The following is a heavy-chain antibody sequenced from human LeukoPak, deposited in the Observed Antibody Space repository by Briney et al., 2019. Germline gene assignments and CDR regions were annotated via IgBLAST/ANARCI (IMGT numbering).Heavy chain of an antibody. CDR1: GYSISSCYY. D-gene: IGHD1-7*01. Sequence: SETLSLTCAVSGYSISSCYYWGWIRQPPGKGLEWIGSIYHSGSTYYNPSLKSRVTISVDTSKNQFSLKLSSVTAADTAVYYCARQTLELRYDYWGQGTLVTVSS. CDR3: ARQTLELRYDY. CDR2: IYHSGST. V-gene: IGHV4-38-2*01. J-gene: IGHJ4*02.